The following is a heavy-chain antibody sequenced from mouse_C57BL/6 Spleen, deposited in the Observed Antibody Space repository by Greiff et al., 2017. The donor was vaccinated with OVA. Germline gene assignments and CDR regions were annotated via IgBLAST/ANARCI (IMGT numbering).Heavy chain of an antibody. CDR2: LDPETGGT. CDR3: TRVFSTGTGFAY. J-gene: IGHJ3*01. V-gene: IGHV1-15*01. D-gene: IGHD4-1*02. CDR1: GYTFTDYE. Sequence: VQLQESGAELVRPGASVTLSCKASGYTFTDYEMHWVKQTPVHGLEWIGALDPETGGTAYNQKFKGKAILNADKSSSTAYMELRSLTSEDSGVYYCTRVFSTGTGFAYWGQGTLVSVSA.